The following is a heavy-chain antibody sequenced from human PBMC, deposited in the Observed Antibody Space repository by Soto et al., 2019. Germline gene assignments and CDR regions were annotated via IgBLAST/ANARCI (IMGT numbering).Heavy chain of an antibody. J-gene: IGHJ4*02. CDR2: IYYSGST. CDR3: AYYDSSGYAHIRYYFDY. V-gene: IGHV4-39*01. Sequence: SETLSLTCTVSGGSISSSSYYWGWIRQPPGKGLEWIGSIYYSGSTYYNPSLKSRVTISVDTSKNQFSLKLSSVTAADTAVYYCAYYDSSGYAHIRYYFDYWGQGTLVTVSS. CDR1: GGSISSSSYY. D-gene: IGHD3-22*01.